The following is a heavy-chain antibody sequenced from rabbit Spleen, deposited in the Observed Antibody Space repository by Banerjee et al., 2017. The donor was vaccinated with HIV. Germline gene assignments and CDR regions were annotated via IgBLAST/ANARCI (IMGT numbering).Heavy chain of an antibody. CDR2: IDIGSSGFT. Sequence: QSLEESGGDLVKPGASLTLTCIASGVSFSADSYMCWIRQAPGKGLEWIACIDIGSSGFTYFASWAKGRFTISRTSSTTVTLQMTSLTAADTATYFCARDLVAVIGWNFNLWGPGTLVTVS. D-gene: IGHD1-1*01. CDR3: ARDLVAVIGWNFNL. J-gene: IGHJ4*01. V-gene: IGHV1S40*01. CDR1: GVSFSADSY.